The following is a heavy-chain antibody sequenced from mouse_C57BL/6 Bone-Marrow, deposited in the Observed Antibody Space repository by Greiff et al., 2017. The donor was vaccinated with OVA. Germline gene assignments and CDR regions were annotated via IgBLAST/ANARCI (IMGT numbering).Heavy chain of an antibody. CDR1: GFNIKDDS. Sequence: VQLQQSGAELVRPGASVKLSCTASGFNIKDDSMHWVKQRPEQGLEWIGWIDPENGDTEYASKFQGKATITADTSSNTAYLQLSGLTSEDTAVYYCTGITTVDYWGQGTTLTVSS. V-gene: IGHV14-4*01. CDR3: TGITTVDY. CDR2: IDPENGDT. J-gene: IGHJ2*01. D-gene: IGHD1-1*01.